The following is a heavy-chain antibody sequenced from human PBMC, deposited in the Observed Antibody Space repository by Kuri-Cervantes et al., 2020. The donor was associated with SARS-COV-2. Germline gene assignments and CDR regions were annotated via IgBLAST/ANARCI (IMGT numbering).Heavy chain of an antibody. CDR3: ARDSSPGLLWFGELLIPVSLDY. CDR1: GFTVSSNY. CDR2: IYSGGST. V-gene: IGHV3-66*01. Sequence: GRSLRLSCAASGFTVSSNYMSWVRQAPGKGLEWVSVIYSGGSTYYADSVKGRFTISRDNSKNTLYLQMNSLRAEDTAVYYCARDSSPGLLWFGELLIPVSLDYWGQGTLVTVSS. J-gene: IGHJ4*02. D-gene: IGHD3-10*01.